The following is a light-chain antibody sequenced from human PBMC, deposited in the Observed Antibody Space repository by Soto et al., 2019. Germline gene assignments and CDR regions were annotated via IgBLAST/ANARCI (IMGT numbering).Light chain of an antibody. CDR1: QSVSSSY. J-gene: IGKJ3*01. V-gene: IGKV3-20*01. CDR2: GAS. Sequence: EIVLTQSPGTLSLYPGERATLSCRASQSVSSSYLAWYQQRPGQAPRRLIYGASTRATGIPDRFSGSGSGTDFTLTISRLEPEDFAVYFCQHYGSSPPEFTFGPGTKVDIK. CDR3: QHYGSSPPEFT.